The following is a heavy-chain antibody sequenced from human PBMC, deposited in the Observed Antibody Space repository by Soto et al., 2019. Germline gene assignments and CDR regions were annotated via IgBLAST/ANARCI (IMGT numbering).Heavy chain of an antibody. CDR1: GDTFSFYS. CDR2: VNPILSMS. V-gene: IGHV1-69*04. Sequence: VRLVQSGAEVKRPGSSVRISGKASGDTFSFYSINWVRQAPGLGLEWMGRVNPILSMSNYAQRFQGRVTMTADKSTSTAYMELSGLRSEDTAMYYCATSYGSGYRAFDYWGQGALVTVSS. CDR3: ATSYGSGYRAFDY. D-gene: IGHD3-10*01. J-gene: IGHJ4*02.